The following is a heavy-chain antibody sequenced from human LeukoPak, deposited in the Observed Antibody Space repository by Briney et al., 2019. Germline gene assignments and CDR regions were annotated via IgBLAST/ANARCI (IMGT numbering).Heavy chain of an antibody. CDR1: GGSISSYY. D-gene: IGHD1-1*01. V-gene: IGHV4-4*07. CDR3: ARVIPDWNDDLYYYYMDA. CDR2: IYTSGST. Sequence: SETLSLTCTVSGGSISSYYWSWIRQPAGKGLEWIGRIYTSGSTNYNPSLKSRVTMSVDTSKNQFSLKLSSVTAADTAVYYCARVIPDWNDDLYYYYMDAWGKGTTVTVSS. J-gene: IGHJ6*03.